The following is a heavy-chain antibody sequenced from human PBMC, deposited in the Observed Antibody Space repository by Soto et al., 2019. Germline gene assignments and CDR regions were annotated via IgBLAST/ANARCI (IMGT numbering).Heavy chain of an antibody. Sequence: QVQLQQWGAGLLKPSETLSLTCAVYGGSFSDFYWTWIRQPPGKGLEWIGEINHSGSTNYNPSLKSRVAISEDTSKKQFSLTLTSVPAADTAVYYCGPRGAVADPRGYWGQGTLVTVSS. J-gene: IGHJ4*02. D-gene: IGHD6-19*01. CDR1: GGSFSDFY. V-gene: IGHV4-34*01. CDR2: INHSGST. CDR3: GPRGAVADPRGY.